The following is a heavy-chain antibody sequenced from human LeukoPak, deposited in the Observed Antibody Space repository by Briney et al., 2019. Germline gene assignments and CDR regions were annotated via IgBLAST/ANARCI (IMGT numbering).Heavy chain of an antibody. V-gene: IGHV3-48*02. CDR2: ISSSSSTI. Sequence: GSLRLSCAASGFTFSGYIMNWVRQAPGKGLEWVSDISSSSSTIYYADSVKGRFTISRDNAKNSLYLQMNSLRDEDAAVCYSAGGSGTYQIFDYWGQGTLVPVCS. CDR1: GFTFSGYI. D-gene: IGHD1-26*01. CDR3: AGGSGTYQIFDY. J-gene: IGHJ4*02.